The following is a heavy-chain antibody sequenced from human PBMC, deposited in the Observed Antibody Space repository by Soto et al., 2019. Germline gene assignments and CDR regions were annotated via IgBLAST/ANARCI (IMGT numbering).Heavy chain of an antibody. CDR2: ISAYNGNT. CDR1: GYSLSRYG. CDR3: ARIGIPALWLGELFRDYYYMDV. D-gene: IGHD3-10*01. Sequence: VKVSCKGSGYSLSRYGMVWLRQAAGQELKRIRWISAYNGNTNYAQKLQGRVTMTTDTSTSTAYMELRSLRSDDTDVYYCARIGIPALWLGELFRDYYYMDVWGKGTTVTVSS. J-gene: IGHJ6*03. V-gene: IGHV1-18*01.